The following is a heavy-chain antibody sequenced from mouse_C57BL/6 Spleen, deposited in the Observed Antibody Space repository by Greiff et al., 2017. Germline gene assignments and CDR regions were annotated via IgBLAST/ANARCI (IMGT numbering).Heavy chain of an antibody. CDR1: GYTFTGYW. D-gene: IGHD2-3*01. V-gene: IGHV1-9*01. Sequence: QVQLQQSGAELMKPGASVKLSCKATGYTFTGYWIEWVKQRPGHGLEWIGEILPGSGRTYYNEKFKGKATFTADTSSNTAYMQLSSLTTEDSAIYYCARRGGYDRFDYWGQSTTLTVSS. CDR2: ILPGSGRT. J-gene: IGHJ2*01. CDR3: ARRGGYDRFDY.